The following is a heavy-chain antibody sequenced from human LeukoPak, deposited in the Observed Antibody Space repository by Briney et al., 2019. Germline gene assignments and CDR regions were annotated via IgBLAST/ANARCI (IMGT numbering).Heavy chain of an antibody. J-gene: IGHJ6*03. CDR1: GGSFSGYY. Sequence: SETLSLTCAVYGGSFSGYYWNWIRQPPGKGLEWIGEINHSGSTNYNPSLKSRVTISVDTSKNQFSLKLSSVTAADTAVYYCARHVSGYYYGSGSYHYYYYMDVWGKGTTVTISS. V-gene: IGHV4-34*01. D-gene: IGHD3-10*01. CDR3: ARHVSGYYYGSGSYHYYYYMDV. CDR2: INHSGST.